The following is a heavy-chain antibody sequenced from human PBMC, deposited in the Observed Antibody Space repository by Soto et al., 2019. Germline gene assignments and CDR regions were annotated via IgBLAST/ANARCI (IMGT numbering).Heavy chain of an antibody. CDR3: VRRHGLTVDAYY. D-gene: IGHD2-21*02. J-gene: IGHJ4*02. Sequence: SETLSLACTVSGGSISSGGYYWSWIRQHPGKGLEWIGYIYYSGSTYYNPSLKSRVTMSVDTPKNQFSLNLSSVTAADTAVYYCVRRHGLTVDAYYWGRGTLVTVSS. CDR1: GGSISSGGYY. V-gene: IGHV4-31*02. CDR2: IYYSGST.